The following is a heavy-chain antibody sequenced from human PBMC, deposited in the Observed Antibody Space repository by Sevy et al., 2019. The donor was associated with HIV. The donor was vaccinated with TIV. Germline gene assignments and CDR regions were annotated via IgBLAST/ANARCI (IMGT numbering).Heavy chain of an antibody. Sequence: GGSLRLSCAASGFTFTNYWMHWVRQAPGKGLVWVSRVDNDGSGTNYADSVKGRFTISRDNAKNTVYLQMNSLRAADTAVYYCTREMYGIDYWGQGTLVTVSS. CDR1: GFTFTNYW. CDR2: VDNDGSGT. D-gene: IGHD2-8*01. CDR3: TREMYGIDY. J-gene: IGHJ4*02. V-gene: IGHV3-74*01.